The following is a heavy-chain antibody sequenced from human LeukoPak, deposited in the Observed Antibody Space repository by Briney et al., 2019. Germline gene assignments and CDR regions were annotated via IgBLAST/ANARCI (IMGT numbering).Heavy chain of an antibody. CDR2: ISSSSSYT. CDR3: AKGPPGEFDY. Sequence: GGSLGLSCAASGFTFSDYYMSWIRQAPGKGLEWVSYISSSSSYTNYADSVKGRFTISRDNSKNTLYLQMNSLRAEDTAVYYCAKGPPGEFDYWGQGTLVTVSS. V-gene: IGHV3-11*05. CDR1: GFTFSDYY. D-gene: IGHD3-16*01. J-gene: IGHJ4*02.